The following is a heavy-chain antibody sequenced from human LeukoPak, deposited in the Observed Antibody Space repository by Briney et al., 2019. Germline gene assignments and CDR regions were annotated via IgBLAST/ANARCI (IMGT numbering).Heavy chain of an antibody. CDR3: AREIVVVVAATRLSYYYGMDV. J-gene: IGHJ6*02. Sequence: SETLSLTCAVYGGSFSGYYWSWIRQPPGKGLEWIREINHSGSTNYNPSLKSRVTISVDTSKNQFSLKLSSVTAADTAVYYCAREIVVVVAATRLSYYYGMDVWGQGTTVTVSS. CDR1: GGSFSGYY. V-gene: IGHV4-34*01. CDR2: INHSGST. D-gene: IGHD2-15*01.